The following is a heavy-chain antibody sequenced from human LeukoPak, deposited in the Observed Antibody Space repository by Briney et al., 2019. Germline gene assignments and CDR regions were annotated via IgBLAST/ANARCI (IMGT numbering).Heavy chain of an antibody. J-gene: IGHJ4*02. Sequence: SETLSLTCTVSGGSISSYYWSWIRQPPGKGLEWIGYIYYNGSTNYNPSLKSRVTISVDTSKNQFSLKLSSVTAADTAVYYCARKRRDGYKSLGYFDYWGQGTLVTVSS. D-gene: IGHD5-24*01. CDR2: IYYNGST. CDR1: GGSISSYY. CDR3: ARKRRDGYKSLGYFDY. V-gene: IGHV4-59*01.